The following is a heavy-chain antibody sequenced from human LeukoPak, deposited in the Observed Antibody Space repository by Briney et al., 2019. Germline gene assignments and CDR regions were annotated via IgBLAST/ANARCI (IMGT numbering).Heavy chain of an antibody. D-gene: IGHD1-26*01. J-gene: IGHJ6*03. V-gene: IGHV4-61*02. CDR3: ARDLWDGYYYYYYMDV. Sequence: SETLSLTCTVSGGSISSGSYYWSWIRQPAGKGLEWIGRIYTSGSTNYNPSLKSRVTISVDTSKNQFSLKLSSVTAADTAVYYCARDLWDGYYYYYYMDVWGKGTTVTISS. CDR2: IYTSGST. CDR1: GGSISSGSYY.